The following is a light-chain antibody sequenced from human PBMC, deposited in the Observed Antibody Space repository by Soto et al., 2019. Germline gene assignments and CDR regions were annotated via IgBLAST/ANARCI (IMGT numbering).Light chain of an antibody. CDR1: LGISNY. V-gene: IGKV1-27*01. Sequence: IGVTRAPSSLSASVGDRVTITYLASLGISNYLAWYQQKPRKVPNLLIYAAYTLQSGVPARVSGSGSVTDFTLTISSLQPEEFATYYCQQLNSYPPTFDGGNRWIS. J-gene: IGKJ4*01. CDR2: AAY. CDR3: QQLNSYPPT.